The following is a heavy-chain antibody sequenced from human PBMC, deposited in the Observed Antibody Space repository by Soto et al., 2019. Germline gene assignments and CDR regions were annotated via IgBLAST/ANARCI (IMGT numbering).Heavy chain of an antibody. CDR1: GGSVNSANYE. J-gene: IGHJ5*02. D-gene: IGHD3-22*01. CDR3: ARVGSSGYYGCFDP. Sequence: QVQLQESGPGLVKPSETLSLTCTVSGGSVNSANYEWSWIRQPPRKILHWIGYNFYSVNSVSTNYTPYLESRITISVDTSKNQFSLKLSSVTAADTALYYWARVGSSGYYGCFDPCGQGTLVTVSS. V-gene: IGHV4-61*01. CDR2: NFYSVNSVST.